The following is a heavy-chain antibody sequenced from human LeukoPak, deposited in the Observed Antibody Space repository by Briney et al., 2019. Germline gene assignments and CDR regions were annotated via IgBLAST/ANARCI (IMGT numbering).Heavy chain of an antibody. Sequence: GASVKVSCKASGYTFTGYYMHWVRQAPGQGREWMGWINPNSGGTNYAQKFQGRVTMTRDTSISTAYMELSRLRSDDTAVYYCARAHRGSYSVVPVSWGQGTLVTVSS. D-gene: IGHD1-26*01. CDR2: INPNSGGT. J-gene: IGHJ4*02. V-gene: IGHV1-2*02. CDR3: ARAHRGSYSVVPVS. CDR1: GYTFTGYY.